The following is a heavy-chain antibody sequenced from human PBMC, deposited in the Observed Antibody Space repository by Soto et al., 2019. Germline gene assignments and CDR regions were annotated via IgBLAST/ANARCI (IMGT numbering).Heavy chain of an antibody. J-gene: IGHJ6*02. CDR3: ARGLGGRMDD. CDR1: GTIFSSYT. D-gene: IGHD3-16*01. CDR2: IIPILSET. V-gene: IGHV1-69*08. Sequence: QVQLVQSGAEVKKPGSSVRVSCKASGTIFSSYTISWVRQAPGQGLEWMGRIIPILSETNSAQKFQGRVTLTADKSTNTPYMELNSLRLEDTGLYYCARGLGGRMDDWGQGTTVTVSS.